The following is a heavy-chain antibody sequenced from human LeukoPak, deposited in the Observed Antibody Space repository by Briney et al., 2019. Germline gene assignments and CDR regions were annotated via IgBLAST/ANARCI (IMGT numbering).Heavy chain of an antibody. CDR1: GYTFTSYG. Sequence: GASVKVSSKASGYTFTSYGISWVRQAPGQGLEWMGWISAYNGNTNYAQKLQGRVTMTTDTSTSTAYMELRSLRSDDTAVYYCARDQVSDTTGGFDPWGQGTLVTVSS. V-gene: IGHV1-18*01. J-gene: IGHJ5*02. CDR3: ARDQVSDTTGGFDP. CDR2: ISAYNGNT. D-gene: IGHD1-1*01.